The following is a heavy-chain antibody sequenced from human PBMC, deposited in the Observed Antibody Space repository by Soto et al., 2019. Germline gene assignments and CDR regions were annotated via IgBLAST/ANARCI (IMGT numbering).Heavy chain of an antibody. V-gene: IGHV1-8*01. CDR1: GYTFTSYD. Sequence: ASVKVSCKASGYTFTSYDINWVRQATGQGLEWMGWMNPNSGNTGYAQKFQGRVTMTTDTSTTTSYMELRSLTSDDTAVYFCARDWRGAEGFDPWGQGTLVTVSS. CDR3: ARDWRGAEGFDP. CDR2: MNPNSGNT. J-gene: IGHJ5*02. D-gene: IGHD3-3*01.